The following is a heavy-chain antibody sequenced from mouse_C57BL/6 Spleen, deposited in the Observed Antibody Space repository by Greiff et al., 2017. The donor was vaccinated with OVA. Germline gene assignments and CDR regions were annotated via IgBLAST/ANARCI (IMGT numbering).Heavy chain of an antibody. J-gene: IGHJ3*01. D-gene: IGHD2-4*01. Sequence: EVQLQQSGTVLARPGASVKMSCKTSGYTFTSYWMHWVKQRPGQGLEWIGAIYPGNSDTSYNQKFKGKATLTAVTSASTAYMELSSLTNEDSAVYDCTRKGYDYDGAWFAYWGQGTLVTVSA. CDR1: GYTFTSYW. CDR3: TRKGYDYDGAWFAY. V-gene: IGHV1-5*01. CDR2: IYPGNSDT.